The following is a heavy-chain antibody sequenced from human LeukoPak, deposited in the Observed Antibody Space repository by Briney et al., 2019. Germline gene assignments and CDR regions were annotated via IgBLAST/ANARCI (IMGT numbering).Heavy chain of an antibody. Sequence: SETLSLTCTVSGGSISSYYWSWIRQPPGKGLEWIGYIYYSGSTNYNPSLKSRVTISVDTSKNQFSLKLSSVTAADTAVYYCARDRGYAAFDIWGQGTMVTVSS. D-gene: IGHD3-22*01. CDR1: GGSISSYY. CDR2: IYYSGST. J-gene: IGHJ3*02. CDR3: ARDRGYAAFDI. V-gene: IGHV4-59*01.